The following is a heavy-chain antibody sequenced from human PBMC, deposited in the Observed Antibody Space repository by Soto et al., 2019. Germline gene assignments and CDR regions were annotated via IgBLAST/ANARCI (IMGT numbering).Heavy chain of an antibody. J-gene: IGHJ4*02. CDR1: GYTFTSYG. CDR3: AGDPPGYCSGGSCYNDY. CDR2: ISAYNGNT. Sequence: QVQLVQSGAEVKKPGASVKVSCKASGYTFTSYGISWVRQAPGQGLEWMGWISAYNGNTNYAQKLQGRVTMTTDTSTSTADMERRSLSSDDTAVYYCAGDPPGYCSGGSCYNDYWGQGTLVTVSS. D-gene: IGHD2-15*01. V-gene: IGHV1-18*01.